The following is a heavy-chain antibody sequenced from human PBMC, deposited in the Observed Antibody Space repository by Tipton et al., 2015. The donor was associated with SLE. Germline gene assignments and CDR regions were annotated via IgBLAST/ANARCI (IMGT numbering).Heavy chain of an antibody. CDR1: GFNFDNYG. V-gene: IGHV3-23*01. CDR3: AKDALHDYGDYLDY. CDR2: LSESGIST. J-gene: IGHJ4*02. D-gene: IGHD4-17*01. Sequence: SLRLSCAASGFNFDNYGMSWVRQAPGKGLEWVSALSESGISTYYADSVKGRFTISRDNSKNTLYLQMNSLRAEDTAVYYCAKDALHDYGDYLDYWGQGTLVTVSS.